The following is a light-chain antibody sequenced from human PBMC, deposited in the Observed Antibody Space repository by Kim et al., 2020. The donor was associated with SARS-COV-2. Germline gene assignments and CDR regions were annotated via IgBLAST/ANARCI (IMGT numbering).Light chain of an antibody. Sequence: ASVGDRVTITCRASHDISTFLAWYQQKPGKAPKLLIYAASYLESGVPSRFSGSGSGTEFTLTISSLQPEDIATYYCQQPTTFPLTFGGGTKVDIK. CDR3: QQPTTFPLT. J-gene: IGKJ4*01. CDR2: AAS. CDR1: HDISTF. V-gene: IGKV1-12*01.